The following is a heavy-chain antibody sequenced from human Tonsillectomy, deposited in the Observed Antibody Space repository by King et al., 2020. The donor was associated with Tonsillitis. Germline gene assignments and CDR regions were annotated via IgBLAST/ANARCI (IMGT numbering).Heavy chain of an antibody. CDR1: GFTFSSYD. D-gene: IGHD5-24*01. J-gene: IGHJ4*02. CDR2: ISYDGSYK. Sequence: VQLVESGGGVVQPGRSLRLSCAASGFTFSSYDMYWVRQAPGKGLEWVAVISYDGSYKYYADSVTGRFTISRDNSKNKGFLQMNSLRAEDTAVYYCARDRDGYIFDCWGQGTLVTVSS. V-gene: IGHV3-33*05. CDR3: ARDRDGYIFDC.